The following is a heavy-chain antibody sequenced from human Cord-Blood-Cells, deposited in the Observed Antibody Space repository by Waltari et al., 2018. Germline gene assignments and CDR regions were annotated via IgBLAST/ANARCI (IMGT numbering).Heavy chain of an antibody. Sequence: QVQLQQWGAGLLKPSETLSLTCAVYGGSFSGYYWSWIRQPSGKGLEWIGEINHSGSTNYNPSLKSRVTISVDTSKNQFSLKLSSVTAADTAVYYCARSPGSWYYFDYWGQGTLVTVSS. CDR3: ARSPGSWYYFDY. V-gene: IGHV4-34*01. CDR2: INHSGST. D-gene: IGHD6-13*01. J-gene: IGHJ4*02. CDR1: GGSFSGYY.